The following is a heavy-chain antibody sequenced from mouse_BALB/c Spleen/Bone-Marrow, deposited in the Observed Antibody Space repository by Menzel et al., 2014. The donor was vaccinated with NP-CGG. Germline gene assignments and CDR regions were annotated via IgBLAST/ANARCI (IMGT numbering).Heavy chain of an antibody. D-gene: IGHD1-1*01. CDR2: IYPGDGDT. V-gene: IGHV1-82*01. Sequence: QVQLQQSGPELVKPGASVKISCKASGYAFSSSWMNWVKQRPGQGLEWIGRIYPGDGDTNYNGKFKGKATLTADKSSGTAYMQLSSLTSLDSAVYFCARHYSSSVAMDYWGQGTSVTVSS. CDR3: ARHYSSSVAMDY. J-gene: IGHJ4*01. CDR1: GYAFSSSW.